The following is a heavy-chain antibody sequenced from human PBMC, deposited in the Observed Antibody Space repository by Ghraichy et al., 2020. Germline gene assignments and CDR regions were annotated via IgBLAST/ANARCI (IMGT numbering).Heavy chain of an antibody. CDR2: IYYGGNT. Sequence: SETLSLTCTVSGGSISSSTYYWAWIRQPPGKGLEWIGSIYYGGNTFYNPPLKIRVTISVDSSKNQFSLRLGSVTAADTAVFYCSRHQTNYYGSGSPFDDWGRGTLVTVSS. D-gene: IGHD3-10*01. J-gene: IGHJ4*02. V-gene: IGHV4-39*01. CDR3: SRHQTNYYGSGSPFDD. CDR1: GGSISSSTYY.